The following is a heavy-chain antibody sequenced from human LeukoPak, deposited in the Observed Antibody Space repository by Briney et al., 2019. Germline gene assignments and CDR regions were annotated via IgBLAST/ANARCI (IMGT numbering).Heavy chain of an antibody. D-gene: IGHD3-9*01. V-gene: IGHV1-2*02. CDR1: GYTFTGYY. J-gene: IGHJ3*02. CDR2: INPNSGGT. Sequence: ASVKVSCKASGYTFTGYYMHWVRQAPGPGLEGMGWINPNSGGTNYAQKFQGRVTMTRDTSISTAYMELSRLRSDDTAVYYCARDRRRLTIAFDIWGQGTMVTVSS. CDR3: ARDRRRLTIAFDI.